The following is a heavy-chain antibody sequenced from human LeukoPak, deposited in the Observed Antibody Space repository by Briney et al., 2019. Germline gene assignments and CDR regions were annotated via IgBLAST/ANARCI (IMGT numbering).Heavy chain of an antibody. CDR2: IVVGSGNT. D-gene: IGHD3-10*01. V-gene: IGHV1-58*02. J-gene: IGHJ6*02. Sequence: GTSVNVSCKASGFTFTSSAMQWVRQARGQRLEWIGWIVVGSGNTNYAQKVQERVTITRDMSTSTAYMELSSLRSEDTAVYYCAAALGITMVRGPPYYGMDVWGQGTTVTVSS. CDR1: GFTFTSSA. CDR3: AAALGITMVRGPPYYGMDV.